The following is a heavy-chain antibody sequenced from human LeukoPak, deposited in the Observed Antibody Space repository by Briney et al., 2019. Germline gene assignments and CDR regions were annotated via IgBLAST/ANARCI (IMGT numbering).Heavy chain of an antibody. CDR3: AKDVNYDSSGSYQGIDY. Sequence: GRSLRLSCAASGFTFDDYAMHWVRQAPGKGLEWVSGISWNSGSIGYADSVKGRFTISRDNAKNSLYLQMNSLRAEDTALYYCAKDVNYDSSGSYQGIDYWGQGTLVTVSS. J-gene: IGHJ4*02. V-gene: IGHV3-9*01. D-gene: IGHD3-22*01. CDR2: ISWNSGSI. CDR1: GFTFDDYA.